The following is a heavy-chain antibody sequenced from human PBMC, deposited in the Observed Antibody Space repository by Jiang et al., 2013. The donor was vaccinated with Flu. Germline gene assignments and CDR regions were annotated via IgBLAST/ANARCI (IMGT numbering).Heavy chain of an antibody. D-gene: IGHD3-10*01. Sequence: GSGLVKPSETLSLTCTVSGGSISTYYWGWFRQPPGKALEWIGYTYYSGSSNSNPSLKSRVTISVETSKNQFSLRLSSVTAADTAVYHCAKFRDGYYHYYGMDVSGPRDHGHRLL. J-gene: IGHJ6*02. CDR3: AKFRDGYYHYYGMDV. CDR1: GGSISTYY. V-gene: IGHV4-59*01. CDR2: TYYSGSS.